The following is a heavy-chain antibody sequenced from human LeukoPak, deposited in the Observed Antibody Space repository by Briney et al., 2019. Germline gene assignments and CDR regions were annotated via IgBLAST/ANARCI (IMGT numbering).Heavy chain of an antibody. D-gene: IGHD2-21*01. V-gene: IGHV3-53*01. Sequence: GGSLRLSCAASGFTVSSNYMNWVRQAPGKGLEWVSVFYSGGSTYYADSAAGRFTISRDTSKNTLYLQMNSLRAEDTAVYYCARDRFVATTNPELCFDPWGQGTLVTVSS. CDR1: GFTVSSNY. CDR3: ARDRFVATTNPELCFDP. J-gene: IGHJ5*02. CDR2: FYSGGST.